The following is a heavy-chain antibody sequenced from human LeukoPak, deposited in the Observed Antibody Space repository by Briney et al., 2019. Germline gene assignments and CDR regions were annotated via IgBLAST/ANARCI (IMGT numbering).Heavy chain of an antibody. V-gene: IGHV4-39*01. D-gene: IGHD3-22*01. CDR3: ARRGIIMIGGAIDY. J-gene: IGHJ4*02. Sequence: SETLSLTCTASGGSVSSSNYYWGWIRQPPGKGLEWIGSIYYSVNTYYNPSLKSRVTISVDTSKNQFSLKLSSVTAADTAVYYCARRGIIMIGGAIDYWGQGTLVTVSS. CDR1: GGSVSSSNYY. CDR2: IYYSVNT.